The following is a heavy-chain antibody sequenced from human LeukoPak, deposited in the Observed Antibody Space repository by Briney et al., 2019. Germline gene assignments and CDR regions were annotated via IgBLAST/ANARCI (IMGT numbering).Heavy chain of an antibody. CDR3: ARGPVDRVATITWYFDL. CDR2: ITSSSSYT. Sequence: PGGSLRLSCAASGFTCSDYYMSWIRQDPGKGLEWVSYITSSSSYTNYAESVKGRFTISRDNAKTSLYLQMNSLRAEDTAVYYCARGPVDRVATITWYFDLWGRGTLVTVSS. V-gene: IGHV3-11*06. J-gene: IGHJ2*01. CDR1: GFTCSDYY. D-gene: IGHD5-12*01.